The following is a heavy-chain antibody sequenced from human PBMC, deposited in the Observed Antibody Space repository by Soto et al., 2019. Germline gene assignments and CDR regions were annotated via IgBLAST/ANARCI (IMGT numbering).Heavy chain of an antibody. V-gene: IGHV3-53*01. CDR1: GFTVSSNY. D-gene: IGHD3-3*01. Sequence: PGGSLRLSCAASGFTVSSNYMSWVRQAPGKGLEWVSVIYSGGSTYYADSVKGRFTISRDNSKNTLYLQMNSLRAEDTAVYYCARDFDDFWSGYLDVWGQGTTVTVSS. CDR2: IYSGGST. CDR3: ARDFDDFWSGYLDV. J-gene: IGHJ6*02.